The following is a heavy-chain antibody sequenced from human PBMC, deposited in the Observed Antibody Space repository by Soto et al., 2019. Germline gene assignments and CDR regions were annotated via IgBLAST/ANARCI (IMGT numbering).Heavy chain of an antibody. D-gene: IGHD3-22*01. CDR2: IYYSGST. J-gene: IGHJ5*02. Sequence: SETLSLTCTVSGGSISSYYWSWIRQPPGKGLEWIGYIYYSGSTNYNPSLKSRVTISVDTSKNQFSLKLSSVTAADTAVYYCARHPTGLGNYYDSSGYDIAPWGQGTLVTVSS. V-gene: IGHV4-59*08. CDR3: ARHPTGLGNYYDSSGYDIAP. CDR1: GGSISSYY.